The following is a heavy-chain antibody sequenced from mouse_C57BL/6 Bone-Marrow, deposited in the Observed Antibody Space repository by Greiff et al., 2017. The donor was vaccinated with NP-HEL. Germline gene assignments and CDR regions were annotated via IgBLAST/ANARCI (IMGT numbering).Heavy chain of an antibody. V-gene: IGHV1-81*01. Sequence: VQLQQSGAELARPGASVKLSCKASGYTFTSYGISWVKQRTGQGLEWIGEIYPRSGNTYYNEKFKGKATLTADTSSRTLYMELRAVTSGDSPVYVCARLRSYGSVDYWGQGTTLTVSS. CDR2: IYPRSGNT. CDR1: GYTFTSYG. D-gene: IGHD1-1*01. CDR3: ARLRSYGSVDY. J-gene: IGHJ2*01.